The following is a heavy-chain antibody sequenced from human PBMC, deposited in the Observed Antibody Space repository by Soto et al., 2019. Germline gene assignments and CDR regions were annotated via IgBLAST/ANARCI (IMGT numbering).Heavy chain of an antibody. J-gene: IGHJ6*02. Sequence: KGLEWMGIIYPGDSDTRYSPSFQGQVTISADKSISTAYLQWSSLKASDTAMYYCARQAIADRYYYYGMDVRGQGILGTVSS. D-gene: IGHD6-6*01. CDR2: IYPGDSDT. CDR3: ARQAIADRYYYYGMDV. V-gene: IGHV5-51*01.